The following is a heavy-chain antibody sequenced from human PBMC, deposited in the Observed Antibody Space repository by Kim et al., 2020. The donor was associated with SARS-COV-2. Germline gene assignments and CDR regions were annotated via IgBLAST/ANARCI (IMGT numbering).Heavy chain of an antibody. CDR2: IKQDGSEK. V-gene: IGHV3-7*01. CDR3: AREGTGIAVAGFDY. Sequence: GGSLRLSCAASGFTFSSYWMSWVRQAPGKGLEWVANIKQDGSEKYYVDSVKGRFTISRDNAKNSLYLQMNSLRAEDTAVYYCAREGTGIAVAGFDYWGQGTLVTVSS. J-gene: IGHJ4*02. D-gene: IGHD6-19*01. CDR1: GFTFSSYW.